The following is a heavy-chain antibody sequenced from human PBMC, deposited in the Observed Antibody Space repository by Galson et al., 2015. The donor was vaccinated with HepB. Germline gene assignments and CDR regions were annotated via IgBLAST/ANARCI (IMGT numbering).Heavy chain of an antibody. CDR1: GYTFTSYA. CDR3: ARVGNGYCSGGSCAAPYAFDI. Sequence: SCKASGYTFTSYAMNWVRQAPGQGLEWMGWINTNTGNPTYAQGFTGRFVFSLDTSVSTAYLQISSLKAEDTAVYYCARVGNGYCSGGSCAAPYAFDIWGQGTMVTVSS. D-gene: IGHD2-15*01. V-gene: IGHV7-4-1*02. J-gene: IGHJ3*02. CDR2: INTNTGNP.